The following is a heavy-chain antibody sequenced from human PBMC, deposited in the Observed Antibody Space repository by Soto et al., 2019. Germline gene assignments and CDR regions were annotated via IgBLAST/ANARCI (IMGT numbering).Heavy chain of an antibody. D-gene: IGHD1-26*01. CDR2: ISGSGGST. Sequence: GGSLRLSCTVAGVTCVDYAMSWVRQAPGKGLEWVSAISGSGGSTYYADSVKGRLTISRDNSKNTLYLQMNSLRAEDTALYYCAKPPREDLLHGWVIDYWGQGTLVTVSS. V-gene: IGHV3-23*01. CDR3: AKPPREDLLHGWVIDY. J-gene: IGHJ4*02. CDR1: GVTCVDYA.